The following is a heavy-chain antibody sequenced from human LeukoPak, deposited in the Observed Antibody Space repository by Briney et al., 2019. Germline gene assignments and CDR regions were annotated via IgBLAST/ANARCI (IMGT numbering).Heavy chain of an antibody. V-gene: IGHV3-23*01. Sequence: GGSLRLSCAASGFTFSNYAMNWVRQAPGKGLEWVSAISASGGTTYYADSVKGRFTISRDSSKNTPYLQMNSLRADDTAVYYCAKDLHIAAAGQLFDYWGQGTLVTVSS. D-gene: IGHD6-13*01. CDR1: GFTFSNYA. J-gene: IGHJ4*02. CDR3: AKDLHIAAAGQLFDY. CDR2: ISASGGTT.